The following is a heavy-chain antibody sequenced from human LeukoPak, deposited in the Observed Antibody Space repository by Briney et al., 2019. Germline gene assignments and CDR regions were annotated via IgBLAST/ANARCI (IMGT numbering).Heavy chain of an antibody. Sequence: PGGSLRLSCAASGFTFSSYAMSWVRQAPGNGLEWVSSISGSGGSTYYADSVKGRFTISRDNSKNTLYLQMNSLRAEDTAVYYCAASPGIAVAGTGGYFDYWGQGTLVTVSS. CDR3: AASPGIAVAGTGGYFDY. CDR1: GFTFSSYA. J-gene: IGHJ4*02. V-gene: IGHV3-23*01. D-gene: IGHD6-19*01. CDR2: ISGSGGST.